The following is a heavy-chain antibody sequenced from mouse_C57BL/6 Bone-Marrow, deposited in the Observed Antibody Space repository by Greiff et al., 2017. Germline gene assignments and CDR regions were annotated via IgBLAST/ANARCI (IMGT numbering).Heavy chain of an antibody. CDR3: ARRGGLYYAMDY. Sequence: EVHLVESGGDLVKPGGSLKLSCAASGFTFSSYGMSWVRQTPDKRLEWVATISSGGSYTYYPDSVKGRFTISRDNAKNTLYLQMSSLKSEHTAMYYCARRGGLYYAMDYWGQGTSVTVSS. J-gene: IGHJ4*01. V-gene: IGHV5-6*01. CDR2: ISSGGSYT. CDR1: GFTFSSYG.